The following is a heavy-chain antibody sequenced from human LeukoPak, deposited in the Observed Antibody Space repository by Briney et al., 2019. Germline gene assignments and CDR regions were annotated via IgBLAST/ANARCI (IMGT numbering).Heavy chain of an antibody. CDR2: IDWDDDK. V-gene: IGHV2-70*01. Sequence: ESGPALVKPTQTLTLTCTFSGFSLSTSGMCVSWIRQPPGKALEWLALIDWDDDKYYSTSLKTRLTISKDTSKNQVVLTMTNMDPVDTATYYCARISERAAAGTLYYYYGMDVWGQGTTVTVSS. D-gene: IGHD6-13*01. CDR1: GFSLSTSGMC. CDR3: ARISERAAAGTLYYYYGMDV. J-gene: IGHJ6*02.